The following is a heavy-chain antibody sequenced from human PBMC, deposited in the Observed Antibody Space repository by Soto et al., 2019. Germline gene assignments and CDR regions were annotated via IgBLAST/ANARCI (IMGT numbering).Heavy chain of an antibody. Sequence: EVQLVESGGGLVQPGGSLRLSCAASGFTFSSYSMNWVRQAPGKGLEWVSYISSSSSTIYYADSVKGRFTISRDNAKNSLYLQMNSRRDEDTAVYSCAREGYERGLKWFDPWGKGTLVTVSS. CDR3: AREGYERGLKWFDP. J-gene: IGHJ5*02. CDR2: ISSSSSTI. V-gene: IGHV3-48*02. CDR1: GFTFSSYS. D-gene: IGHD2-2*01.